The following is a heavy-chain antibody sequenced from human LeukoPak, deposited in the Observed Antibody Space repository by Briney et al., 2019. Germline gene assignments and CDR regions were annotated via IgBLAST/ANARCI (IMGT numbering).Heavy chain of an antibody. V-gene: IGHV4-61*02. J-gene: IGHJ5*02. CDR1: GGSISSGSYY. CDR3: ARDRYDFWSGYPWFDP. D-gene: IGHD3-3*01. CDR2: IYTSGST. Sequence: SQTLSLTCTVSGGSISSGSYYWSWIRQPAGKGLEWIVRIYTSGSTNYNPSLKGRVTISVDTSKNQFSLKLSSVTAADTAVYYCARDRYDFWSGYPWFDPWGQETLVTVSS.